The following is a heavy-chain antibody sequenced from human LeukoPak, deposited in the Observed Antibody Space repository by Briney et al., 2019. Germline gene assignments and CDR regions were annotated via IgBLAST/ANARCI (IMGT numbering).Heavy chain of an antibody. CDR3: ARIEGATSSRDY. J-gene: IGHJ4*02. D-gene: IGHD1-26*01. Sequence: SVKVSCKASGGTFGSYAISWVRQAPGQGLEWMGGIIPIFGTANYAQKFQGRVTITADESTSTAYMELSSLRSEDTAVYYCARIEGATSSRDYWGREPWSPSPQ. V-gene: IGHV1-69*13. CDR1: GGTFGSYA. CDR2: IIPIFGTA.